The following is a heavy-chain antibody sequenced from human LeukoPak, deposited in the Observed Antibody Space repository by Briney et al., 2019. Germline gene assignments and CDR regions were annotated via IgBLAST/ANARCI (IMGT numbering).Heavy chain of an antibody. J-gene: IGHJ4*02. Sequence: SVKVSCKASRGTFSSYGISWVRQAPGQGLEWMGGVIAIFGRVKYGQKYQGRATITTDESTSTAYMELSSLTSEDTGVYYCARGELGDSSGFSFFDYWGQGTLVTVSS. V-gene: IGHV1-69*05. CDR2: VIAIFGRV. D-gene: IGHD3-22*01. CDR1: RGTFSSYG. CDR3: ARGELGDSSGFSFFDY.